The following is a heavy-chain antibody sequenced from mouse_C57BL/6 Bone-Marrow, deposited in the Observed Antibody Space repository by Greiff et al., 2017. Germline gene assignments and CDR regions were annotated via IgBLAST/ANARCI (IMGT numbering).Heavy chain of an antibody. CDR3: ARGLWYFDY. D-gene: IGHD1-1*02. J-gene: IGHJ2*01. CDR2: VNPGSGGT. Sequence: QVQLQQSGAELVRPGTSVKVSCKASGYAFTNYLIEWVKQRPGQGLEWIGVVNPGSGGTNYNEKFKGKATLTADKSYSTAYMQLSSLSSEDSAVYFCARGLWYFDYWGQGTTLTVSS. CDR1: GYAFTNYL. V-gene: IGHV1-54*01.